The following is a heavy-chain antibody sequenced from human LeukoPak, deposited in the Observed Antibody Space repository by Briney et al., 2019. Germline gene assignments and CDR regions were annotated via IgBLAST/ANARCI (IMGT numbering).Heavy chain of an antibody. J-gene: IGHJ1*01. V-gene: IGHV1-69*05. Sequence: SVKVSCKASGGTFSSYAISWVRQAPGQGLEWMGGIIPIFGTANYAQKFQGRVTITTDESTSTAYMELSSLRSEDTAVYYCASYPVAEGSYYDSSDHVIVYFQHWGQGTLVTVSS. CDR1: GGTFSSYA. D-gene: IGHD3-22*01. CDR3: ASYPVAEGSYYDSSDHVIVYFQH. CDR2: IIPIFGTA.